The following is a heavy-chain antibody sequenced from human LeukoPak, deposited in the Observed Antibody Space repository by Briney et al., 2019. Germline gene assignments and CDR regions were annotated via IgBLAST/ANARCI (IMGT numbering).Heavy chain of an antibody. CDR3: ARDLDSGSYFYYYGMDV. Sequence: ASVKVSCKASGYTFTGYYMHWVRQAPGQGLEWMGRINPNSGGTNYAQKFHGRVTMTRDTSISTAYMELSRLRSDDTAVYYCARDLDSGSYFYYYGMDVWGQGTTVTVSS. CDR1: GYTFTGYY. V-gene: IGHV1-2*06. D-gene: IGHD1-26*01. J-gene: IGHJ6*02. CDR2: INPNSGGT.